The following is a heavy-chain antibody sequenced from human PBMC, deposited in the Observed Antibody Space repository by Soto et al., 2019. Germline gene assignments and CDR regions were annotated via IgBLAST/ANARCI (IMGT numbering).Heavy chain of an antibody. D-gene: IGHD7-27*01. J-gene: IGHJ5*01. Sequence: QVQLLESGPGLVKPSQTLSLTCSVSGDSISNLDYFWAWIRQPPGQAPEYIGYIYKSATTYYNPSFESRVAISVDTSKSQFSLNVTSVTAADTAVYFCARGRYCLTGRCFPNWFDSWGQGALVTVSS. V-gene: IGHV4-30-4*01. CDR3: ARGRYCLTGRCFPNWFDS. CDR2: IYKSATT. CDR1: GDSISNLDYF.